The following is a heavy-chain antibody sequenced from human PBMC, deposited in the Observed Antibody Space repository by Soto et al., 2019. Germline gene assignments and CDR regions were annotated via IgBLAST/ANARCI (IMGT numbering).Heavy chain of an antibody. V-gene: IGHV4-61*01. CDR3: AKLYYYDSSGYLVSAFDI. Sequence: PSETLSLTCTVSGDSVSSTTYYWSWIRQPPGKGLEWIGFIYYTGSTHYNPSLKSRVTISIDTSKNTLYLQMNSLRAEDTAVYYCAKLYYYDSSGYLVSAFDIWGQGTMVTVSS. CDR2: IYYTGST. J-gene: IGHJ3*02. D-gene: IGHD3-22*01. CDR1: GDSVSSTTYY.